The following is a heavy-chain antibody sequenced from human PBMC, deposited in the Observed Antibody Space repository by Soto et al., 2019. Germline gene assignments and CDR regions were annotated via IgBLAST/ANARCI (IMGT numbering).Heavy chain of an antibody. CDR1: GFRFSDYT. CDR2: ISYDGANK. D-gene: IGHD3-22*01. Sequence: VGSLRLSCAASGFRFSDYTMNWVRQAPGKGLEWLAIISYDGANKYYSDSLKGRFTISRDNSQNTLYLQMDNLTPEDTAVYFCARSMIDVGITTNYFDYWGQGTPVTVSS. J-gene: IGHJ4*02. V-gene: IGHV3-30-3*01. CDR3: ARSMIDVGITTNYFDY.